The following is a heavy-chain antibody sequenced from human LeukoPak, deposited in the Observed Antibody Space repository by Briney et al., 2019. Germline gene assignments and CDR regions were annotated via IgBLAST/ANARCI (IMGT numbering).Heavy chain of an antibody. D-gene: IGHD6-13*01. V-gene: IGHV4-39*07. J-gene: IGHJ5*02. CDR1: GGSISSSNYY. CDR3: ARRRFPGGYTSNWHNRFYNWFDP. Sequence: SETLSLTCTVSGGSISSSNYYWGWIRQPPWKGLEWIGSIYYSGSTYYSPSLKSRVTISVDTSKNQFSLKLSSVTAADTAVYYCARRRFPGGYTSNWHNRFYNWFDPWGQGTQVTVSS. CDR2: IYYSGST.